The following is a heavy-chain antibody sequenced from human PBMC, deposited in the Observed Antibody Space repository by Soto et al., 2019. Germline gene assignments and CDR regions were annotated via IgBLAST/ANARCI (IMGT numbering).Heavy chain of an antibody. CDR2: IYQSGRT. CDR3: ATSDPFVDY. J-gene: IGHJ4*02. CDR1: GGSINTFDFS. V-gene: IGHV4-30-2*01. Sequence: SETLSLTCAVSGGSINTFDFSWSWIRQPPGRGLEWIGSIYQSGRTYYIPSLKSRVTMSLEKSKNQFSLKINSVVAADTAIYYCATSDPFVDYWGQGTLVTVSS.